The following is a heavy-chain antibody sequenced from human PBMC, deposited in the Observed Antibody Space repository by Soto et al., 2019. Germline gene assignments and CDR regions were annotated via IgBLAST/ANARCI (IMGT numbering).Heavy chain of an antibody. CDR2: IYHSGIT. Sequence: SETLSLTCAVFGGSVSSETHFWSWIRQPPGKGLEWIGYIYHSGITNSSPSLKGRLTISVDKSTNHFSLSLASVTAADTAIYYCAREDMSGTYYFDSWGQGTRVTSPQ. V-gene: IGHV4-61*03. D-gene: IGHD1-26*01. CDR1: GGSVSSETHF. J-gene: IGHJ4*02. CDR3: AREDMSGTYYFDS.